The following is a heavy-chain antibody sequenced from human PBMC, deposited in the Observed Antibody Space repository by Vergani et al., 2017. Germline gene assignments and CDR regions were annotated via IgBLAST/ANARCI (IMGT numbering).Heavy chain of an antibody. CDR2: VSPYNGNT. D-gene: IGHD3-9*01. CDR3: ARQGRLVANFDWLPSPYYYYYMDV. V-gene: IGHV1-18*01. Sequence: QSQLVQSGDEVKKPGASVKVSCKTSGYSFINYGISWVRQAPGQGLEWLGWVSPYNGNTNYGQKIQGRVTMTTDTSTRTAYMQLRSLTFDDTAVFYCARQGRLVANFDWLPSPYYYYYMDVWGKGTTVTVSS. CDR1: GYSFINYG. J-gene: IGHJ6*03.